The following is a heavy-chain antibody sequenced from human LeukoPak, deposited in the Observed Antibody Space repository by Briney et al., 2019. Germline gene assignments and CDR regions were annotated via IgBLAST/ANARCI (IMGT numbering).Heavy chain of an antibody. J-gene: IGHJ6*04. V-gene: IGHV3-23*01. CDR3: AELGITMIGGV. D-gene: IGHD3-10*02. CDR1: GFTFSNYG. Sequence: PGGTLRLSCAASGFTFSNYGMSWVRQAPGKGLEWVSAISGSSGNTYYADSVKGRFTISRDNSKNTLYLQMNSLRAEDTAVYYCAELGITMIGGVWGKGTTVTISS. CDR2: ISGSSGNT.